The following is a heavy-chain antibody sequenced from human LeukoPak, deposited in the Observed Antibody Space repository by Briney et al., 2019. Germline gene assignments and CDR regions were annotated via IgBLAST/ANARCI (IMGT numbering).Heavy chain of an antibody. Sequence: GGSLRLSCAASGLSLSVNYMTWVRQSPGKGLEWLSNIYREGNTYYADSVNGRFSISRDDYKNTLYLEMNSLRAEDTALYYCARYTFRAVDIWGQGSMVTVSS. J-gene: IGHJ3*02. V-gene: IGHV3-53*01. CDR2: IYREGNT. CDR1: GLSLSVNY. CDR3: ARYTFRAVDI. D-gene: IGHD2-2*02.